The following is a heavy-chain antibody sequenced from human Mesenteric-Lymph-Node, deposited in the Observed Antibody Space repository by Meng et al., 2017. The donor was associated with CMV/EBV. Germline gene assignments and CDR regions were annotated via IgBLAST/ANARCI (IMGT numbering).Heavy chain of an antibody. J-gene: IGHJ3*01. CDR3: AVDPYADYKGDAFDV. V-gene: IGHV3-30*02. Sequence: LSLTCAASGFTFSRYGMHWVRQAPGEGLEWVAFIRYDDSDKYYVDSVKGRFIISRDNSKNTLYLQMNSLRAEDTALYYCAVDPYADYKGDAFDVWGQRTMVTVSS. CDR2: IRYDDSDK. D-gene: IGHD4-17*01. CDR1: GFTFSRYG.